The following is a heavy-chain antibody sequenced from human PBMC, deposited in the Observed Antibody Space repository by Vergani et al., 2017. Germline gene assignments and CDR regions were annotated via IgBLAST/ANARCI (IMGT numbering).Heavy chain of an antibody. CDR3: ARRGGTSRYGDQYYFDY. CDR2: RIPILGIA. V-gene: IGHV1-69*04. CDR1: GGTFSSYA. J-gene: IGHJ4*02. D-gene: IGHD2-2*01. Sequence: QVQLVQSGAEVKKPGSSVKVSCKASGGTFSSYAISWVRQAPGQGLEWMGRRIPILGIANYAQKFQGRVTITADKSTSTAYMELSSLRSEDTAVYYCARRGGTSRYGDQYYFDYWGQGTLVTVSS.